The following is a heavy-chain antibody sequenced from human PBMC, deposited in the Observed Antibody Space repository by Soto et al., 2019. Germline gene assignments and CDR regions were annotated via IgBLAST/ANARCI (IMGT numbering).Heavy chain of an antibody. CDR2: ISYDGDNE. CDR1: GFTFSNYG. J-gene: IGHJ4*02. D-gene: IGHD2-2*01. Sequence: QVQLVESGGGVVQPGRSLRLSCAASGFTFSNYGMHWVRQAPGKGLEWVAIISYDGDNEYYADSVRGRFTISRDNSKNTLYLQRSSLRHDDTAVYYCAKDGGPVYCNSPGCSAKHFDYWGQGTLVTVSS. V-gene: IGHV3-30*18. CDR3: AKDGGPVYCNSPGCSAKHFDY.